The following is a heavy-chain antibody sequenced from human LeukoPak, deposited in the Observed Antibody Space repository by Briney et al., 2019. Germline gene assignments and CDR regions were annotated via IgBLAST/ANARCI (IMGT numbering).Heavy chain of an antibody. CDR1: GGSFSSYY. J-gene: IGHJ4*02. CDR2: INHSGST. D-gene: IGHD6-19*01. V-gene: IGHV4-34*01. Sequence: SESLSLTCAVYGGSFSSYYWSWIRQPPGKGLEWIGEINHSGSTNYNPSLRSPVTVSVHTSTNQLSLKLSCVTAADTAVYYCARQWLVTPLFDYWGQGSLVTVSS. CDR3: ARQWLVTPLFDY.